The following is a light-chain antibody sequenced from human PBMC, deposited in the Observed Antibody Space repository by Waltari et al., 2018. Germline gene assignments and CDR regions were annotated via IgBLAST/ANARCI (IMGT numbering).Light chain of an antibody. CDR1: QSVVYRANNNNS. Sequence: DIVMTQSPDPLALSLGERATINCEYGQSVVYRANNNNSLSWYQQKPGQPPKLLIYWASTRQSVVPDRFSGSGSGTDFTLTISSLQAEDVAVYYCQQHYSSPRTFGQGTKVEVK. CDR3: QQHYSSPRT. V-gene: IGKV4-1*01. J-gene: IGKJ1*01. CDR2: WAS.